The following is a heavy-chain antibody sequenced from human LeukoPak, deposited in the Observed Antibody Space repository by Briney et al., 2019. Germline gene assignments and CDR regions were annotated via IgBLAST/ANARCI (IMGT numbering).Heavy chain of an antibody. J-gene: IGHJ3*02. D-gene: IGHD2-15*01. V-gene: IGHV4-31*03. CDR1: GGSISSGGYY. CDR2: IYYSGST. CDR3: ARDALIAPTGKRAFDI. Sequence: PSQTLSLTCTVSGGSISSGGYYWSWIRQHPGKGLEWIGYIYYSGSTYYNPSLKSRVTISVDTSKNQFSLKLSSVTAADTAVYYCARDALIAPTGKRAFDIWGQGTMVTVSS.